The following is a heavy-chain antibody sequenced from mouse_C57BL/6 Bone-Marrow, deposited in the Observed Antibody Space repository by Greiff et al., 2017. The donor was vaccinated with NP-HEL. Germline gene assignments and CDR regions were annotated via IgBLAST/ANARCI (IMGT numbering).Heavy chain of an antibody. V-gene: IGHV5-12*01. D-gene: IGHD1-1*01. Sequence: DVHLVESGGGLVQPGGSLKLSCAASGFTFSDYYMYWVRQTPEKRLEWVAYISNGGGSTYYPDTVKGRFTISRDNAKNTLYLQMSRLKSEDTAMYYCARQYYYGSSYFDYWGQGTTLTVSS. CDR3: ARQYYYGSSYFDY. CDR2: ISNGGGST. CDR1: GFTFSDYY. J-gene: IGHJ2*01.